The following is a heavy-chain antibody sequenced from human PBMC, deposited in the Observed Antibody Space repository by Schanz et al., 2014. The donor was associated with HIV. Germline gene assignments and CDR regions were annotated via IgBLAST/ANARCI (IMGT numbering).Heavy chain of an antibody. CDR3: ARGRYFDWLSFGGGSSVYGLDV. D-gene: IGHD3-9*01. V-gene: IGHV1-2*02. CDR1: GGPFSISA. CDR2: INPNSGGS. Sequence: QVQLVQSGAEVKKPGSSVKVSCKASGGPFSISAISWVRQAPGQGLEWMGGINPNSGGSTYAQKFQGRVTMARDTSISTAYMELSRLRSDDTAVYYCARGRYFDWLSFGGGSSVYGLDVWGQGTTVTVSS. J-gene: IGHJ6*02.